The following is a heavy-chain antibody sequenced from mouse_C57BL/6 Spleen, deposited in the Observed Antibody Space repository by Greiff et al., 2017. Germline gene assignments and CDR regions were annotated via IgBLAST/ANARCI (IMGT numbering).Heavy chain of an antibody. D-gene: IGHD2-3*01. CDR1: GYSITSGYY. CDR3: ARDDDGYYLYYFDY. Sequence: EVKLMESGPGLVKPSQSLSLTCSVTGYSITSGYYWNWIRQFPGNKLEWMGYISYDGSNNYNPSLKNRISITRDTSKNQFFLKLNSVTTEDIATYYCARDDDGYYLYYFDYWGQGTTLTVSS. V-gene: IGHV3-6*01. CDR2: ISYDGSN. J-gene: IGHJ2*01.